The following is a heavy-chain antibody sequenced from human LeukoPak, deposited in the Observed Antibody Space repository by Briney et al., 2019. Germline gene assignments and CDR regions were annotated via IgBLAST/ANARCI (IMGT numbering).Heavy chain of an antibody. CDR1: GGSISSYY. Sequence: PSETLSLTCTVSGGSISSYYWSWIRQPAGKGLEWIGRIYTSGSTNYNPPLKSRVTISVDTSKNQFSLKLSSVTAADTAVYYCARGGAGLRYFDWLSSWFDPWGQGTLVTVSS. V-gene: IGHV4-4*07. CDR2: IYTSGST. CDR3: ARGGAGLRYFDWLSSWFDP. J-gene: IGHJ5*02. D-gene: IGHD3-9*01.